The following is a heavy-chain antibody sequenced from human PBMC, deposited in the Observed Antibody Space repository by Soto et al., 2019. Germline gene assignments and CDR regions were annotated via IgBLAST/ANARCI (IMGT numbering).Heavy chain of an antibody. CDR2: ISAYNGNT. V-gene: IGHV1-18*01. D-gene: IGHD3-22*01. CDR3: AREGYYYDSSGYYEIDY. Sequence: VASVKISCKASGGTFISYGISWVRQAPGQGLEWMGWISAYNGNTNYAQKLQGRVTMTTDTSTSTAYMELRSLRSDDTAVYYCAREGYYYDSSGYYEIDYWGQGTLVTVSS. J-gene: IGHJ4*02. CDR1: GGTFISYG.